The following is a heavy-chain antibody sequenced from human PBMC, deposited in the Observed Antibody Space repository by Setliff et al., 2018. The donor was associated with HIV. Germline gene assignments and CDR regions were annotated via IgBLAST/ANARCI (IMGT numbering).Heavy chain of an antibody. CDR1: GGTFSSYA. Sequence: SVKVSCKASGGTFSSYAITWVRQAPGQGLEWTGGIIPMFAKANYAQNLQDRVTITTDESTNTAYMELSSLRSEDTAVYYCARDEGFDIWGQGTMVTVSS. V-gene: IGHV1-69*05. CDR2: IIPMFAKA. CDR3: ARDEGFDI. J-gene: IGHJ3*02.